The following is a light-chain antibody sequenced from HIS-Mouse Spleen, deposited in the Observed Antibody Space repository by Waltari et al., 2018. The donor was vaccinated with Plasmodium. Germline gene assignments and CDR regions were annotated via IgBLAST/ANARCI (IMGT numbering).Light chain of an antibody. CDR3: QQYNNWSFT. Sequence: EIVMTQSPATLSVSPGERATLSCRASQSVSSKLAWYQQKPGQAPRLLIYGASTRATGSPARFSGSGSGTEFTLTISSLQSEDFAVYYCQQYNNWSFTFGPGTKVDIK. CDR1: QSVSSK. J-gene: IGKJ3*01. CDR2: GAS. V-gene: IGKV3-15*01.